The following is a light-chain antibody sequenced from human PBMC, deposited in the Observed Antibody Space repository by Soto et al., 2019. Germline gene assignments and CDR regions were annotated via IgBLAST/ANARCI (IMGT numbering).Light chain of an antibody. Sequence: EIVLTQSPATLSVSPGERATLSCRASQSVSSSYLAWYQQKPGQAPRLLIYDASNRATGIPARFSGSGSGSDFTLTISSLEPEDVAVYYCQQRSNWPPTPTFGGGTKVDIK. CDR3: QQRSNWPPTPT. V-gene: IGKV3D-20*02. J-gene: IGKJ4*01. CDR1: QSVSSSY. CDR2: DAS.